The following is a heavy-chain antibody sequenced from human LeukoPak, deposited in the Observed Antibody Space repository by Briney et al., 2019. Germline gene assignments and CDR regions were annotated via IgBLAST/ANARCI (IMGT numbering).Heavy chain of an antibody. Sequence: PGWSLRLSCAASGFTFDDYAMHWVRQAPGKGLEWVSRICWVGGTTYYADSVKGRSTFSRDNSKNSLYLQMNSLRAEDTALYYCAKGAVPAAIPPLNYYYYYYMDVWGKGTTVTVSS. V-gene: IGHV3-43D*03. J-gene: IGHJ6*03. D-gene: IGHD2-2*01. CDR1: GFTFDDYA. CDR3: AKGAVPAAIPPLNYYYYYYMDV. CDR2: ICWVGGTT.